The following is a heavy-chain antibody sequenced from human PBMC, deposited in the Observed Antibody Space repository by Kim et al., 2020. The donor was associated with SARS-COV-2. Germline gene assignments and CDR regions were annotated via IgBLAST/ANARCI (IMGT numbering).Heavy chain of an antibody. J-gene: IGHJ6*02. CDR3: AKDNDRGSYGYYYGMDV. CDR1: GFIFSSYA. D-gene: IGHD3-16*01. Sequence: GGSLRLSCAASGFIFSSYAMHWVRQAPGKGLEWVAVIWYDRSYKHYADSVKGRFTLSRDNSKNTLYLQMNSLRAEDTAVYYCAKDNDRGSYGYYYGMDVWGQGTTVTVSS. V-gene: IGHV3-33*06. CDR2: IWYDRSYK.